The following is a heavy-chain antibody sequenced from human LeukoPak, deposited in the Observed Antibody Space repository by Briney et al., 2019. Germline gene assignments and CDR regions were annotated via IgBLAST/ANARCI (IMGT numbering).Heavy chain of an antibody. D-gene: IGHD6-19*01. CDR3: ARGAAVAGTYYYYYYMDV. Sequence: ASVNVSCKASGYTFTSYDINWVRQATGQGLEWMGWMNPNSGNTGYAQKFQGRVTITRNTSISTAHMELSSLRSEDTAVYYCARGAAVAGTYYYYYYMDVWGKGTTVTVSS. V-gene: IGHV1-8*03. J-gene: IGHJ6*03. CDR1: GYTFTSYD. CDR2: MNPNSGNT.